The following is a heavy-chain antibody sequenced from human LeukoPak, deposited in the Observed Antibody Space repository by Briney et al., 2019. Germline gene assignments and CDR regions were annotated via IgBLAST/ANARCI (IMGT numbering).Heavy chain of an antibody. Sequence: PSETLSLTCAVSDDSISSGTYSWTWIRQPPGKGLEWIGFISHSGGTYYNPSLKSRVTMSVDRSENQFSLKLSSVTAADTAVYYRARGLIVPSTIFDYWGQRALVTVSS. V-gene: IGHV4-30-2*01. J-gene: IGHJ4*02. CDR2: ISHSGGT. D-gene: IGHD2-2*01. CDR1: DDSISSGTYS. CDR3: ARGLIVPSTIFDY.